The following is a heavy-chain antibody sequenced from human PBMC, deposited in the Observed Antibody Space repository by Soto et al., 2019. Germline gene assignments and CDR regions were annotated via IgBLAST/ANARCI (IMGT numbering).Heavy chain of an antibody. CDR2: INAGNGNT. Sequence: QVQLVQSGAEVKKPGASVKVSCKASGYTFTSYAMHWVRQAPGQRLEWMGWINAGNGNTKYSQKFQGRVTITRDTSASTAYIELSSLRSEDTAVYYCARSYPTTPNYDYIWGSYNFDYWGQGTLVTVSS. J-gene: IGHJ4*02. CDR1: GYTFTSYA. CDR3: ARSYPTTPNYDYIWGSYNFDY. V-gene: IGHV1-3*01. D-gene: IGHD3-16*01.